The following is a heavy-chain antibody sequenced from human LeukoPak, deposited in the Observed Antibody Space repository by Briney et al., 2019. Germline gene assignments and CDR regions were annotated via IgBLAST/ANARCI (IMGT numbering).Heavy chain of an antibody. Sequence: GGSLRLSCAVSGFTFSTYDMSWVRQAPGKGLEWVSAISGSGGSTYYADSVKGRFTISRDNSKNTLYLQMNSLRADDTALYYCAKDLRGRVALADYWGQGTLVTVSS. CDR3: AKDLRGRVALADY. CDR1: GFTFSTYD. V-gene: IGHV3-23*01. J-gene: IGHJ4*02. D-gene: IGHD2-8*02. CDR2: ISGSGGST.